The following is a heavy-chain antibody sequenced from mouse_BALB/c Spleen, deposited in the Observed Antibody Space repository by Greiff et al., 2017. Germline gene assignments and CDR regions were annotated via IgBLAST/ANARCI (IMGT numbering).Heavy chain of an antibody. CDR3: ARDSSTMITTGYYYAMDY. D-gene: IGHD2-4*01. J-gene: IGHJ4*01. CDR1: GFTFSSYA. V-gene: IGHV5-9-4*01. Sequence: EVQGVESGGGLVKPGGSLKLSCAASGFTFSSYAMSWVRQSPEKRLEWVAEISSGGSYTYYPDTVTGRFTISRDNAKNTLYLEMSSLRSEDTAMYYCARDSSTMITTGYYYAMDYWGQGTSVTVSA. CDR2: ISSGGSYT.